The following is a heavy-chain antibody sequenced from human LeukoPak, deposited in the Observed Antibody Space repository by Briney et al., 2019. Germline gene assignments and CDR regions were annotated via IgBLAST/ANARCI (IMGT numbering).Heavy chain of an antibody. CDR2: ISSSSSYI. Sequence: GGSLGLSCAASGFTFSSYSMNWVRQAPGKGLEWVSSISSSSSYIYYADSVKGRFTISRDNAKNSLYLQMNSLRAEDTAVYYCARHAASPYDFWSGYYTDYYYYMDVWGKGTTVTVSS. CDR3: ARHAASPYDFWSGYYTDYYYYMDV. V-gene: IGHV3-21*01. D-gene: IGHD3-3*01. CDR1: GFTFSSYS. J-gene: IGHJ6*03.